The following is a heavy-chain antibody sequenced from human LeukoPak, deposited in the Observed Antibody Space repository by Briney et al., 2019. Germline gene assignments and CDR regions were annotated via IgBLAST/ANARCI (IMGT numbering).Heavy chain of an antibody. D-gene: IGHD5-18*01. CDR3: ARRDTAMVTHFDY. J-gene: IGHJ4*02. Sequence: SETLSLTCTVSGCSISSYYWSWIRQPPGKGLEWIGYIYYSGSTNYNPSLKSRVTISVDTSKNQFSLKLSSVTAADTAVYYCARRDTAMVTHFDYWGQGTLVTVSS. CDR1: GCSISSYY. V-gene: IGHV4-59*08. CDR2: IYYSGST.